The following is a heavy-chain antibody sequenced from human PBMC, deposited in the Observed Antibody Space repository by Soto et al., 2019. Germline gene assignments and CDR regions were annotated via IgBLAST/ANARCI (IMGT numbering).Heavy chain of an antibody. CDR2: IYQSGST. CDR3: ARGPAYRRAGSCYSISGFDY. J-gene: IGHJ4*02. CDR1: GGSISTGGYS. V-gene: IGHV4-30-2*01. Sequence: SETLSLTCAVSGGSISTGGYSWNWIRQPPGKGLEWIGNIYQSGSTYYNPALKSRVTISVDMSKNQLSLRLSSVTAADTAVYYCARGPAYRRAGSCYSISGFDYWGQGTLVTVS. D-gene: IGHD2-15*01.